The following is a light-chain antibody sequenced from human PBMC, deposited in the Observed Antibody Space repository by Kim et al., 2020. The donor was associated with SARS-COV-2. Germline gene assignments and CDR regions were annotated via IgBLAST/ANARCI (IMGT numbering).Light chain of an antibody. CDR3: SSYSSVSTVL. CDR2: DVN. Sequence: QSALTQPASVSGSPGQSISISCSGTSSDIGTYNHVSWYQQHPGKVLKLIIYDVNNRPSGVSSRFSGSKSGNTAFLTISGLQPEDDATYHCSSYSSVSTVLFGGGTGVTVL. J-gene: IGLJ2*01. CDR1: SSDIGTYNH. V-gene: IGLV2-14*03.